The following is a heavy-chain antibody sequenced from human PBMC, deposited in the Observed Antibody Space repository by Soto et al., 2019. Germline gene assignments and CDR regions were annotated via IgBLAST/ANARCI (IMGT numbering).Heavy chain of an antibody. J-gene: IGHJ6*02. Sequence: GESLKISCKGSGYSFTSYWIGWVRQVPGKGLEWMGIIYPGDSDTRYSPSFQGQVTISADKSISTAYLQWSSLKASDTAMYYCARQKCSSTSCRTHFYYYYYGMDVWGQGTTVTV. CDR2: IYPGDSDT. V-gene: IGHV5-51*01. CDR3: ARQKCSSTSCRTHFYYYYYGMDV. CDR1: GYSFTSYW. D-gene: IGHD2-2*01.